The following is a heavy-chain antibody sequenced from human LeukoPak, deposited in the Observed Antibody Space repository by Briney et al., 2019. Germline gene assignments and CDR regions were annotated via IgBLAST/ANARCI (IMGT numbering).Heavy chain of an antibody. CDR3: ARVDIVVSVDY. Sequence: GSLRLSCAASGFTFSDYYMSWIPPAPGKGLEWVSYISSSGSTIYYADSVKGRFTISRDNAKNSLYPQMNSLRAEDTAVYYCARVDIVVSVDYWGQGTLVTVSS. J-gene: IGHJ4*02. D-gene: IGHD2-2*03. CDR2: ISSSGSTI. V-gene: IGHV3-11*01. CDR1: GFTFSDYY.